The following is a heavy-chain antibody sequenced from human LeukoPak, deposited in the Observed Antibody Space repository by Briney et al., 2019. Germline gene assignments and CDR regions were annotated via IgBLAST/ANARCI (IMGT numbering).Heavy chain of an antibody. D-gene: IGHD2-2*01. CDR3: AKGPLRGTAAAIDY. J-gene: IGHJ4*02. CDR1: GFTSNNYG. Sequence: GGSLRLSCAASGFTSNNYGMHWVRQAPGKGLEWVAVISYDGRNIHYPDSVKGRFTISRDISTDTLWLQMDSLRTEDTAVYYCAKGPLRGTAAAIDYWGQGTLVTVSS. V-gene: IGHV3-30*18. CDR2: ISYDGRNI.